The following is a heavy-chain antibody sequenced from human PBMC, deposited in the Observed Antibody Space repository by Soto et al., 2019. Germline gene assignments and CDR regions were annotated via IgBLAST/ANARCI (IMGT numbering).Heavy chain of an antibody. CDR3: ARDYYDFWSGYSSMDV. CDR1: GGSISSGGYY. V-gene: IGHV4-31*03. CDR2: IYYSGST. D-gene: IGHD3-3*01. J-gene: IGHJ6*03. Sequence: SETLSLTCTVSGGSISSGGYYWSWIRQHPGKGLEWIGDIYYSGSTYYNPSLKSRVTISVDTSKNQFSLKLSSVTAADTAVYYCARDYYDFWSGYSSMDVWGKGTTVTVSS.